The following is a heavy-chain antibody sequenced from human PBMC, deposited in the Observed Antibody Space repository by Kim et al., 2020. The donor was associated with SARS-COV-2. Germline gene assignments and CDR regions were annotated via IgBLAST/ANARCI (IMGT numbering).Heavy chain of an antibody. CDR1: GFTFSSYS. CDR3: ARDPDYDILTGHGY. Sequence: GGSLRLSCAASGFTFSSYSMHWVRQAPGKGLEWVSSISSSSSYIYYADSVKGRFTISRDNAKNSLNLQMNSLRAEDTAVYYCARDPDYDILTGHGYWGQGTLVTVPT. D-gene: IGHD3-9*01. V-gene: IGHV3-21*01. J-gene: IGHJ4*02. CDR2: ISSSSSYI.